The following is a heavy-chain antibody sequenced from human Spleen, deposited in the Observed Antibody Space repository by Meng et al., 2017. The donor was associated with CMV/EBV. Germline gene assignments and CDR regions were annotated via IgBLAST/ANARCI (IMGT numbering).Heavy chain of an antibody. D-gene: IGHD3-10*01. CDR1: GFTFSSYA. Sequence: GGSLRLSCAASGFTFSSYAMSWVRQAPGKGLAWVSRIISDGSTTNYADSVKGRFTISRDNAKNTLYLQMNSLRAEDTAVYYCARPSRRENSGDYPPKYWGQGTLVTVSS. J-gene: IGHJ4*02. V-gene: IGHV3-74*01. CDR3: ARPSRRENSGDYPPKY. CDR2: IISDGSTT.